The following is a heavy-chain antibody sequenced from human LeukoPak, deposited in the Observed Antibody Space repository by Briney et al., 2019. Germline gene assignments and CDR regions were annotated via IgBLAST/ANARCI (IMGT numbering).Heavy chain of an antibody. CDR2: IYYSGST. CDR3: ARDSEGYVVVTTSGFDP. CDR1: GGSVSSGSYY. D-gene: IGHD2-21*02. J-gene: IGHJ5*02. Sequence: SETLSLTCTVSGGSVSSGSYYWSWIRQPPGKGLEWIGCIYYSGSTNYNPSLKSRVTISVDTSKNQFSLKLSSVTAADTAVYYCARDSEGYVVVTTSGFDPWGQGTLVTVSS. V-gene: IGHV4-61*01.